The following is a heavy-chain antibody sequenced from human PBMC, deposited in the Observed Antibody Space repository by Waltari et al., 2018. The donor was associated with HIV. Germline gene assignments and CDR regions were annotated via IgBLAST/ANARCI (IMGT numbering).Heavy chain of an antibody. CDR2: ITWNSGRT. V-gene: IGHV3-9*01. J-gene: IGHJ6*02. D-gene: IGHD2-15*01. CDR1: GFPFDDYA. Sequence: EVQLVESGGGLVQPGRSLRLSCAASGFPFDDYAMHWVRQVPGEGVEWVSGITWNSGRTGDADSVKGRFIISRDNAKNSLYLQMNSLVVEDTALYYCAKSDIDYGMDVWGQGTTVTVSS. CDR3: AKSDIDYGMDV.